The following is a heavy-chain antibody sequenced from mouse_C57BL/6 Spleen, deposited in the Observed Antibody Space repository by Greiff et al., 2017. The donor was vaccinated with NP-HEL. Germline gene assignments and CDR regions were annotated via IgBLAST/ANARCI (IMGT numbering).Heavy chain of an antibody. J-gene: IGHJ1*03. V-gene: IGHV1-18*01. D-gene: IGHD2-4*01. Sequence: VHVKQSGPELVKPGASVKIPCKASGYTFTDYNMDWVKQSHGKSLEWIGDINPNNGGTIYNQKFKGKATLTVDKSSSTAYMELRSLTSEDTAVYYCARYYYDYDEDWYFDVWGTGTTVTVSS. CDR2: INPNNGGT. CDR1: GYTFTDYN. CDR3: ARYYYDYDEDWYFDV.